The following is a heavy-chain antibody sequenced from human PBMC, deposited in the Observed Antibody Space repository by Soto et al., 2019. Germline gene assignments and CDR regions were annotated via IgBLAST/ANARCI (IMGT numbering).Heavy chain of an antibody. J-gene: IGHJ6*02. CDR2: ISYDGSNK. V-gene: IGHV3-30*18. Sequence: GGSLTLSCAASGFTFSSYGMHWVRQAPGKGLEWVAVISYDGSNKYYADSVKGRFTISRDNYKNTLYLQMNSLTAEDTAVYYCAKESKLDYYYGMDVWGQGXTVTVYS. D-gene: IGHD4-4*01. CDR3: AKESKLDYYYGMDV. CDR1: GFTFSSYG.